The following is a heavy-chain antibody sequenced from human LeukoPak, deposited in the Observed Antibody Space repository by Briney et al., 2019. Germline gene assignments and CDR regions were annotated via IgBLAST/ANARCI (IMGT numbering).Heavy chain of an antibody. V-gene: IGHV3-43*02. CDR2: ISGDGGTT. D-gene: IGHD2/OR15-2a*01. J-gene: IGHJ4*02. CDR3: ARDRFPFMYYFDY. Sequence: PGGSLRLSCAASGFTFEDYAMHWLRQAPGKGLEWVSLISGDGGTTHYADSVKGRFTISRDNAKNSLYLQMNSLRAEDTAVYYCARDRFPFMYYFDYWGQGTLVTVSS. CDR1: GFTFEDYA.